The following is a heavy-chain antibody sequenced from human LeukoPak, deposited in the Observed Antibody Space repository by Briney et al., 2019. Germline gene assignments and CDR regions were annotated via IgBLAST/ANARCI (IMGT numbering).Heavy chain of an antibody. J-gene: IGHJ4*02. Sequence: GASVKVSCKASGYTFTSYGISWVRQAPGQGLEWMGWISAYNGNTNYAQKLQGRVTMATDTSTSTAYMELRSLRSDDTAVYYCARVNGLKAGYSSGWYDFDYWGQGTLVTVSS. CDR1: GYTFTSYG. CDR3: ARVNGLKAGYSSGWYDFDY. V-gene: IGHV1-18*01. D-gene: IGHD6-19*01. CDR2: ISAYNGNT.